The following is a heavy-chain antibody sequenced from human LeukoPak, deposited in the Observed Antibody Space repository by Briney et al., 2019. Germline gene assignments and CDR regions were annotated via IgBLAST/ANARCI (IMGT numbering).Heavy chain of an antibody. CDR2: IQPDGSEG. Sequence: PGGSLRLSCAASGFTFSSKWMSWVRQAPGKGLEWVGNIQPDGSEGYPVDSVKGRFTISRDNARNSLFLQMNSLRVEDTAVYYCLGGDRRDYWGQGTLVTVSS. CDR1: GFTFSSKW. CDR3: LGGDRRDY. V-gene: IGHV3-7*01. J-gene: IGHJ4*02.